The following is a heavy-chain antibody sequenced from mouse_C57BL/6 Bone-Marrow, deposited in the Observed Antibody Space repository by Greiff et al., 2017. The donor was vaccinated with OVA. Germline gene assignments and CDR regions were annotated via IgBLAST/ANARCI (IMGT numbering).Heavy chain of an antibody. CDR2: IDPENGDT. D-gene: IGHD2-2*01. CDR3: TTWVVTTGYYYAMDY. CDR1: GFNIKDDY. Sequence: DVKLQESGAELVRPGASVKLSCTASGFNIKDDYMHWVKQRPEQGLEWIGWIDPENGDTEYASKFQGKATITADTSSNTAYLQLSSLTSEDTAVYYCTTWVVTTGYYYAMDYWGQGTSVTVSS. V-gene: IGHV14-4*01. J-gene: IGHJ4*01.